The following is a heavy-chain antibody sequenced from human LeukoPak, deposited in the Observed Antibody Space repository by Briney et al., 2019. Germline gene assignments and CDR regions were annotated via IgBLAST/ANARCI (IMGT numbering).Heavy chain of an antibody. J-gene: IGHJ4*02. Sequence: LRLSCAASGFTFSSYEMNWVRQAPGKGLEWIGYVFDSGSINYNPSLKSRVTMSVDTSKKQFSLKLSSVTAADTAVYYCARGYSSSWNYFDYWGQGTLVTVSS. CDR2: VFDSGSI. CDR1: GFTFSSYE. D-gene: IGHD6-13*01. V-gene: IGHV4-59*01. CDR3: ARGYSSSWNYFDY.